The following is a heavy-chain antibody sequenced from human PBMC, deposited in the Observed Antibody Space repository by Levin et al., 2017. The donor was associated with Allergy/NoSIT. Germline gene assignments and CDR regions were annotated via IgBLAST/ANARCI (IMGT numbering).Heavy chain of an antibody. V-gene: IGHV1-18*01. CDR2: ISTHNGNT. CDR1: GYTFKHYG. Sequence: RASVKVSCKASGYTFKHYGISWVRQAPGQGLEWMGWISTHNGNTNYAQSFQGRVTMTTDTSTSTADMELRSLISDDTAVYYCARFVVTPVSYFYMDVWGKGTTVTVSS. D-gene: IGHD2-2*01. J-gene: IGHJ6*03. CDR3: ARFVVTPVSYFYMDV.